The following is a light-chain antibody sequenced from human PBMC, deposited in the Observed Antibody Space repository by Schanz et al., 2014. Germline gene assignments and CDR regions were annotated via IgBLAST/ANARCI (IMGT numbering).Light chain of an antibody. J-gene: IGLJ3*02. CDR1: SSDVGNYNL. Sequence: QSALTQHASVSGSPGQSITISCTGTSSDVGNYNLVPWYQHHPGKAPKLLIYDVTNRPSGVSNRFSGSKSGNTASLTISGLQAEDEADYYCSSYTSSSTLGVFGGGTKLTVL. CDR2: DVT. V-gene: IGLV2-14*02. CDR3: SSYTSSSTLGV.